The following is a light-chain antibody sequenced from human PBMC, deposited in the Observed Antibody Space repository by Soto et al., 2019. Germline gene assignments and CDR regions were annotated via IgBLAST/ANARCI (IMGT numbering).Light chain of an antibody. V-gene: IGLV2-8*01. CDR3: SSYAGSNNVV. CDR2: EVS. CDR1: SSDVGGYNY. J-gene: IGLJ2*01. Sequence: QSALTQPPSASGSPGQSVTISCTGTSSDVGGYNYVSWYQQHPGKAPKLMIYEVSKRPSGVPDRFSGSKSGNTASLTVSGIQAEDEDDYYCSSYAGSNNVVFGRGTKVTVL.